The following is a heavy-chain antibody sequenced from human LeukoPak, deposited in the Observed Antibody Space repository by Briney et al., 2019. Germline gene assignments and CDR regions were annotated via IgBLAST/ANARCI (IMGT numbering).Heavy chain of an antibody. J-gene: IGHJ4*02. D-gene: IGHD7-27*01. CDR1: SGFITAYY. CDR2: VYYTGST. V-gene: IGHV4-59*01. Sequence: SKTLSLTCSVSSGFITAYYWSWIRQPPGKGLEWIGYVYYTGSTEYNPSLRSRVTISLEMSTHQFSLNLTSVTAADTAVYYCATNTGTVFDYWGQGALVTVSS. CDR3: ATNTGTVFDY.